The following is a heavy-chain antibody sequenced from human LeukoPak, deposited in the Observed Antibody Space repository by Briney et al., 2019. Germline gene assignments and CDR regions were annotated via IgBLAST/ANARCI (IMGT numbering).Heavy chain of an antibody. Sequence: SETLSLTCTVSGGSISSSSYYWGWIRQPPGKGLEWIGSIYYSGSTYYNPSLKSRVTISVDTSKNQFSLKLSSVTAADTAVYYCARIRAGDAHRIAAEPFDYWGLGTLVTVSS. V-gene: IGHV4-39*07. CDR3: ARIRAGDAHRIAAEPFDY. CDR2: IYYSGST. J-gene: IGHJ4*02. CDR1: GGSISSSSYY. D-gene: IGHD6-13*01.